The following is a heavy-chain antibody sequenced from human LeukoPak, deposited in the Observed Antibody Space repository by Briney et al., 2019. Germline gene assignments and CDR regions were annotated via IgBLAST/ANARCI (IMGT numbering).Heavy chain of an antibody. CDR3: ARTQGENVYYYYGMDV. CDR1: GYTFTSYY. CDR2: INPSGGST. Sequence: ASVKVSCKASGYTFTSYYMHWVRQAPGQGLEWMGIINPSGGSTSYAQKFQGRVTMTRDMSTSTAYMELSSLRSEDTAVYYCARTQGENVYYYYGMDVWGQGTTVTVSS. V-gene: IGHV1-46*01. J-gene: IGHJ6*02.